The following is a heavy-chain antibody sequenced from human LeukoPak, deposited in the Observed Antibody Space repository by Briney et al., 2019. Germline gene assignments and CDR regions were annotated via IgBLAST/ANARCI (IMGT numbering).Heavy chain of an antibody. Sequence: ASVKVSCKASGYTFTGYYMHWVRQAPGQGLKWMGWINPNSGGTNYAQKFQGRVTMTRDTSISTAYMELSRLRSDDTAVYYCARGIFPITGTTMVDYWGQGTLVTVSS. V-gene: IGHV1-2*02. CDR1: GYTFTGYY. D-gene: IGHD1-7*01. J-gene: IGHJ4*02. CDR2: INPNSGGT. CDR3: ARGIFPITGTTMVDY.